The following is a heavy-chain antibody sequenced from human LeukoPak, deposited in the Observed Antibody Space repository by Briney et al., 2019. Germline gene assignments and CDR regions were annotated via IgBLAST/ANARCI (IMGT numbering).Heavy chain of an antibody. CDR3: ARDFDSPMAFDI. CDR2: IYTSGST. Sequence: SQTLSLTCTVSGGSISSGSSYWSWIRQPAGKGLEWIGHIYTSGSTNYNPSLKSRVTISVDTSKSQFSLKLSSVTAADTAVYYCARDFDSPMAFDIWGQGTVVTVSS. D-gene: IGHD3-9*01. J-gene: IGHJ3*02. CDR1: GGSISSGSSY. V-gene: IGHV4-61*09.